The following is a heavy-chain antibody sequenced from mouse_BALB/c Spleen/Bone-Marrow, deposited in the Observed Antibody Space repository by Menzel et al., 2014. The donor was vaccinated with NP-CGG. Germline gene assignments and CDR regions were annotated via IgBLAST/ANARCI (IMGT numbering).Heavy chain of an antibody. Sequence: EVMLVESGGGLVKPGGSLKLSCAASGFTFSDYYMYWVRQTPEKRLEWVATISDGGSYTDYPGSVKGRFTVTRDNAKNNLYLQMNILKSEDTAKYFCARTYGTFALDYWGQGTSVTVSS. CDR2: ISDGGSYT. CDR1: GFTFSDYY. D-gene: IGHD1-1*02. J-gene: IGHJ4*01. V-gene: IGHV5-4*02. CDR3: ARTYGTFALDY.